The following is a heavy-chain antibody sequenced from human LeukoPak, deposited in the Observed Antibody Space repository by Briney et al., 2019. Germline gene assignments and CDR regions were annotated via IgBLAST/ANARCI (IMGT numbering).Heavy chain of an antibody. J-gene: IGHJ4*02. Sequence: RSSVKVSSKASGYTFTGYYMHWVRQAPGQGREWMGRIIPMFGTANYAQNFQGRVTITTDESTSTAYMELSSLRSEDTAVYYWARDPLFSSSWYDYWGQGTLVTVSS. V-gene: IGHV1-69*05. CDR2: IIPMFGTA. CDR3: ARDPLFSSSWYDY. D-gene: IGHD6-13*01. CDR1: GYTFTGYY.